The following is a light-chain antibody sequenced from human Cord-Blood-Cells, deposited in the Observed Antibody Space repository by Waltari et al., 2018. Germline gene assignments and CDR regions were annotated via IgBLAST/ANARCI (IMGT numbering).Light chain of an antibody. J-gene: IGKJ4*01. CDR3: QQYGSS. Sequence: EIVLTQSPVTLSLSPGERATLSCRASQSVSSSYLAWYQQKPGPAPRLLIYGASSRATGIPDRFSGSGSGTDFTLTISRLEPEDFAVYYCQQYGSSFGGGTKVEIK. V-gene: IGKV3-20*01. CDR1: QSVSSSY. CDR2: GAS.